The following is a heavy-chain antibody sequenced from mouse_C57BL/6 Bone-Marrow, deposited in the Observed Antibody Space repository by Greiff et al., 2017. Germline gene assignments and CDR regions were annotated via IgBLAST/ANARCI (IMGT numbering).Heavy chain of an antibody. CDR2: INPGSGGT. CDR1: GYAFTNYL. J-gene: IGHJ2*01. D-gene: IGHD2-3*01. CDR3: ARSRLLRRDY. V-gene: IGHV1-54*01. Sequence: VQLQQSGAELVRPGTSVKVSCKASGYAFTNYLIEWVKQRPGQGLEWIGVINPGSGGTNYNEKFKGKATLTADKSSSTAYMQLSSLTSEDSAVYFCARSRLLRRDYWGKGTTLTVSS.